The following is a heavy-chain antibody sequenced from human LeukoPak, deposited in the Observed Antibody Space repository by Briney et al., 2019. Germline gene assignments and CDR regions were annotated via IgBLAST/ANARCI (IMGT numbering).Heavy chain of an antibody. CDR2: IYYSGST. CDR3: ARAPYYYDSSGPFDP. CDR1: GGSISSSSYY. V-gene: IGHV4-39*07. D-gene: IGHD3-22*01. Sequence: PSETLSLTCTVSGGSISSSSYYWGWIRQPPGKGLEWIGSIYYSGSTYYNPSLKSRVTISVDTSKNQFSLKLSSVTAADTAVYYCARAPYYYDSSGPFDPWGQGTLVTVSS. J-gene: IGHJ5*02.